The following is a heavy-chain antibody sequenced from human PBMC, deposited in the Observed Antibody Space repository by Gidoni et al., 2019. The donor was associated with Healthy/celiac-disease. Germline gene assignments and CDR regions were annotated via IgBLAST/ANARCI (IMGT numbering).Heavy chain of an antibody. D-gene: IGHD4-17*01. CDR2: INHSGST. CDR1: GGSFSGYY. J-gene: IGHJ4*02. CDR3: ARGPYGGNSGSDY. V-gene: IGHV4-34*01. Sequence: QVQLQPWGAGLLKPSETLSLTCAVYGGSFSGYYWSWSRQPPGKGLEWIGEINHSGSTNYNPSLKSRVTISVDTSKNQFSLKLSSVTAADTAVYYCARGPYGGNSGSDYWGQGTLVTVSS.